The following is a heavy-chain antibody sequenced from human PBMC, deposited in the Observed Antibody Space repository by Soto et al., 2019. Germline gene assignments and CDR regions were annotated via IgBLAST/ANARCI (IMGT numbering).Heavy chain of an antibody. V-gene: IGHV3-53*04. CDR3: ARREYDCSGGSCSYDAFDI. CDR1: GFTVSSNY. D-gene: IGHD2-15*01. Sequence: GGSLRLSCAASGFTVSSNYMSWVRQAPGKGLEWVSVIYSGGSTYYADSVKGRFTISRHNSKNTLYLQMNSLGAEDTAVYYCARREYDCSGGSCSYDAFDIWGQGTMVTVSS. J-gene: IGHJ3*02. CDR2: IYSGGST.